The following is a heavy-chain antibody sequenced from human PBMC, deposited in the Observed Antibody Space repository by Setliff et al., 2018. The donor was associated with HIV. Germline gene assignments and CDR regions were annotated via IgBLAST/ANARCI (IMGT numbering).Heavy chain of an antibody. CDR3: AKEGNSVDNWLDP. J-gene: IGHJ5*02. V-gene: IGHV4-39*02. D-gene: IGHD1-26*01. CDR1: NGSISSSSYF. Sequence: ASETLSLTCTVSNGSISSSSYFWGWIRQPPGKGLEWIGNIFYSGSTYYNPSLKSRVLISVDTSKNQFSLKLTSVTAADTAVYYCAKEGNSVDNWLDPWGPGTLVTVSS. CDR2: IFYSGST.